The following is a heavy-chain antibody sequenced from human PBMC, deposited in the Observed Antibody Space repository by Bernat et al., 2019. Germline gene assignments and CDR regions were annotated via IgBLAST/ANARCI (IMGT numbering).Heavy chain of an antibody. CDR3: AQDISYYDILTGYYQSYYFDY. V-gene: IGHV3-23*01. Sequence: EVQLLESGGGLVQPGGSLRLSCAASGFTFSSYAMSWVRQAPGKGLEWVSAISGSGGSTYNADSVKGRFTISRENSKNTLYLQMNSLRAEDTAVYYCAQDISYYDILTGYYQSYYFDYWGQGTLVTVSS. J-gene: IGHJ4*02. CDR1: GFTFSSYA. D-gene: IGHD3-9*01. CDR2: ISGSGGST.